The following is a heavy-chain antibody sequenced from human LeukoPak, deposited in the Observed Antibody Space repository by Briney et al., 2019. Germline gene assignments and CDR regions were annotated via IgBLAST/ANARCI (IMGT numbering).Heavy chain of an antibody. CDR1: GYTFTSYG. CDR2: INVYNGNR. V-gene: IGHV1-18*01. Sequence: ASVKVSCKASGYTFTSYGISWVRQAPGQGLEWMGWINVYNGNRNYAQNFQDRVTMTTDTSTSTAYMELRSLRSDDTAHYYCARAEINDYNRYWGQGILVIVSS. J-gene: IGHJ4*02. CDR3: ARAEINDYNRY. D-gene: IGHD4-11*01.